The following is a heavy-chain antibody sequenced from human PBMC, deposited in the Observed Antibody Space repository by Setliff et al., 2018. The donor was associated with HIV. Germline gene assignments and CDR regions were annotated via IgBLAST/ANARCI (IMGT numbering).Heavy chain of an antibody. D-gene: IGHD3-3*01. CDR3: ARERYYNFGSGYHYYYMDV. J-gene: IGHJ6*03. CDR2: ISGYNGNT. V-gene: IGHV1-18*01. CDR1: GYSLTRYG. Sequence: ASVKVSCKASGYSLTRYGISWVRQAPGQGLEWMGWISGYNGNTNYAQKFQGRVTMTTDTSTETAYMEVGSLRYDDTAVYYCARERYYNFGSGYHYYYMDVWGKGTTVTVSS.